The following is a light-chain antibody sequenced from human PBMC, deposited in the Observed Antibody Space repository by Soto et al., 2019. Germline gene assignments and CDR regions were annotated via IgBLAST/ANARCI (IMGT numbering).Light chain of an antibody. CDR1: SSDVGAYNR. CDR2: DVT. V-gene: IGLV2-11*01. Sequence: QSVLTQPRSGSGSPGQSFTISCTGTSSDVGAYNRVSWYQQHPGKAPKLMIYDVTKRPSGVPDRFSGSKSGNTASLTISGLQAEDEADYYCCSYAASYTLKVFGGGTQLTVL. J-gene: IGLJ2*01. CDR3: CSYAASYTLKV.